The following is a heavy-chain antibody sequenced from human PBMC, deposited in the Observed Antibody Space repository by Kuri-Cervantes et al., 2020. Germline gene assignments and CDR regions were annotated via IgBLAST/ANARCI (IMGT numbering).Heavy chain of an antibody. CDR3: VRRGDLGGRRGYDI. CDR2: ISSSGSTI. V-gene: IGHV3-11*01. CDR1: GFTFSDYY. J-gene: IGHJ3*02. D-gene: IGHD3-16*01. Sequence: GESLKISCAASGFTFSDYYMSWIRQAPGKGLEWVSYISSSGSTIYYADSVKGRFTISRDNAKNSLYLQMNSLRAEDTAMYYCVRRGDLGGRRGYDIWGQGTMVTVSS.